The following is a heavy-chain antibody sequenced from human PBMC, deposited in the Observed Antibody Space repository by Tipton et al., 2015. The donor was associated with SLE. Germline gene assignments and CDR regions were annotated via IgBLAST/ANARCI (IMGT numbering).Heavy chain of an antibody. CDR2: MYYSGST. D-gene: IGHD5/OR15-5a*01. CDR3: ARTVMSRGAFDI. V-gene: IGHV4-39*07. CDR1: GGSISSYSYY. Sequence: TLSLTCTVSGGSISSYSYYWGWIRQPPGKGLEWIGSMYYSGSTYYNPSLKSRVTISVDTSKNQFSLKLSSVTAADTAVYYCARTVMSRGAFDIWGQGTMVTVSS. J-gene: IGHJ3*02.